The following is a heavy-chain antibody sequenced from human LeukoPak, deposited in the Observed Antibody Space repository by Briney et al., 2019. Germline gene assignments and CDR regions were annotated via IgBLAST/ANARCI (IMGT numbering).Heavy chain of an antibody. CDR3: AKLGLKLGGDY. CDR1: GFTFGSYA. V-gene: IGHV3-23*01. Sequence: GGSLRLSCAASGFTFGSYAMSWVRQAPGKGLEWVSTITGSGGTTYYADSVKGRFTISRDNSKNTLYLQMNSLRAEDTAVYYCAKLGLKLGGDYWGQGTLVTVSS. D-gene: IGHD3-16*01. J-gene: IGHJ4*02. CDR2: ITGSGGTT.